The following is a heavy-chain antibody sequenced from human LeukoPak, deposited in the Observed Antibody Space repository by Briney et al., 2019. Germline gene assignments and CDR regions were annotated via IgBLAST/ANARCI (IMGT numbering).Heavy chain of an antibody. J-gene: IGHJ4*02. Sequence: GASVKVSCKASGYTFTGYYMHWVRQAPGQGLEWMGWINPNSGGTNYAQKFQGRVTMTRDTSISTAYMELSRLRSDDTAVYYCARDRQATIFGVVQYYFDYWGQGTLVTVSS. D-gene: IGHD3-3*01. CDR2: INPNSGGT. V-gene: IGHV1-2*02. CDR3: ARDRQATIFGVVQYYFDY. CDR1: GYTFTGYY.